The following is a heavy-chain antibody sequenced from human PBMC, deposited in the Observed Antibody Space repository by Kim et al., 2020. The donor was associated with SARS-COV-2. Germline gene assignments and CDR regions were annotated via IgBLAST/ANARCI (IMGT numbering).Heavy chain of an antibody. D-gene: IGHD5-18*01. CDR1: GFTFSSYS. CDR3: ARVGYSYGYTG. V-gene: IGHV3-21*01. J-gene: IGHJ4*02. CDR2: ISSSSSYI. Sequence: GGSLRLSCAASGFTFSSYSMNWVRQAPGKGLEWVSSISSSSSYIYYADSVKGRFTISRDNAKNSLYLKMNSLRAEDTAVYYCARVGYSYGYTGWGQGTLVTVSS.